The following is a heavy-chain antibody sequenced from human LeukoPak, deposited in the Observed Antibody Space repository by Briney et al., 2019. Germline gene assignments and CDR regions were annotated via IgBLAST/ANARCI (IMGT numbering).Heavy chain of an antibody. J-gene: IGHJ4*02. Sequence: ASVTVSCKASGYTFTSYYMHWVRQTPGQGLEWMGIINPSGGGTSYAQKFQGRVTMTRDTSTSTVYMELSSLRSEDTAVYYCARGYPAMSLGYWGQGTLVTVSS. D-gene: IGHD2-2*01. CDR1: GYTFTSYY. V-gene: IGHV1-46*01. CDR3: ARGYPAMSLGY. CDR2: INPSGGGT.